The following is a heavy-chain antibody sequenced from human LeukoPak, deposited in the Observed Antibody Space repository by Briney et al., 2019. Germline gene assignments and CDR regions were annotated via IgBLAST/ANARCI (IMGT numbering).Heavy chain of an antibody. Sequence: GGSLRLSCAASGFTFSDYYMSWIRQAPGKGLEWVSYISSSGSTIYYADSVKGRFTISRDNAKNSLYLQMNSLRAEDTAVYYCAAGQDIVVVPAARGGNNWFDPWGQGTLVTVSS. V-gene: IGHV3-11*04. J-gene: IGHJ5*02. CDR3: AAGQDIVVVPAARGGNNWFDP. CDR1: GFTFSDYY. D-gene: IGHD2-2*01. CDR2: ISSSGSTI.